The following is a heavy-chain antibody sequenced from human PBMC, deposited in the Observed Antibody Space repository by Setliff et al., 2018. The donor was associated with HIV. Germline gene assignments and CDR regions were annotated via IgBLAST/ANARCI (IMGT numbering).Heavy chain of an antibody. D-gene: IGHD2-15*01. CDR1: GGTFSSYT. Sequence: SVKVSCKASGGTFSSYTISWVRQAPGQGLEWMGRIIPILGIANYAQKFQGRVTITADKSTSTAYMELSSLRSEDTAVYYCARGRIVVVVAATDYYGMDVWGQGTTVTVSS. CDR3: ARGRIVVVVAATDYYGMDV. J-gene: IGHJ6*02. V-gene: IGHV1-69*02. CDR2: IIPILGIA.